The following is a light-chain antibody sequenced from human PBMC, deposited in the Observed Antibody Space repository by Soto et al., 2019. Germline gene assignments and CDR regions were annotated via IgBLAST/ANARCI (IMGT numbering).Light chain of an antibody. CDR3: HQHGGATET. CDR1: KSVIISY. V-gene: IGKV3-20*01. J-gene: IGKJ1*01. CDR2: CXS. Sequence: EIVLTQSPGTLALSRGERATLYXRASKSVIISYLAWYQQQPGXPPRVXXVCXSRRATGSPDRLIGSGSGTEFILTISRLDPDDFAIYHCHQHGGATETFGQGTKVDIK.